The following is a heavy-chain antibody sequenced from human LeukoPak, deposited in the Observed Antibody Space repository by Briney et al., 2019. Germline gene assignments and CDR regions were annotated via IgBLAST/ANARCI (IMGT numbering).Heavy chain of an antibody. CDR3: ARTYSNYGASYYYYYMDV. CDR1: GFSFSSYS. Sequence: GGSLRLSCAASGFSFSSYSMNWVRQAPGKGLEWLSYISNTSTTIHYADSVKGRFTISRDNAKNSLYLQMNSLRAEDTAVYYCARTYSNYGASYYYYYMDVWGKGTTVTVSS. V-gene: IGHV3-48*04. CDR2: ISNTSTTI. J-gene: IGHJ6*03. D-gene: IGHD4-11*01.